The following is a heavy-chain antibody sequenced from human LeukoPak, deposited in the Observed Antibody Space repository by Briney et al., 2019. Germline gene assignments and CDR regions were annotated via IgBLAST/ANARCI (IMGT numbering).Heavy chain of an antibody. CDR3: AKEDGDDTDY. Sequence: GGSLRLSCAASGCTFSCYGMHWVRQAPGKGLEWVAVISYDGSNKYYADSVKGRFTISRDNSKNTLYLQMNSLRAEDTAVYYCAKEDGDDTDYWGQGTLVTVSS. J-gene: IGHJ4*02. CDR1: GCTFSCYG. D-gene: IGHD4-17*01. CDR2: ISYDGSNK. V-gene: IGHV3-30*18.